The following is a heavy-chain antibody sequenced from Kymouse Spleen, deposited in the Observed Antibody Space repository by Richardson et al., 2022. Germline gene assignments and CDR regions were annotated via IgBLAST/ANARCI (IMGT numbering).Heavy chain of an antibody. CDR3: ARVGWLRLGDAFDI. CDR1: GGSISSYY. J-gene: IGHJ3*02. D-gene: IGHD5-12*01. V-gene: IGHV4-59*01. Sequence: QVQLQESGPGLVKPSETLSLTCTVSGGSISSYYWSWIRQPPGKGLEWIGYIYYSGSTNYNPSLKSRVTISVDTSKNQFSLKLSSVTAADTAVYYCARVGWLRLGDAFDIWGQGTMVTVSS. CDR2: IYYSGST.